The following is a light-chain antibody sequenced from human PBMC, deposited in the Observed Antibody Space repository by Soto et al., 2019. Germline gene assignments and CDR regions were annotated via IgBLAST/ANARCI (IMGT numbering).Light chain of an antibody. J-gene: IGKJ5*01. CDR3: QKSSSSPIT. V-gene: IGKV3-20*01. CDR1: QSVSSSY. Sequence: EIVLTRTRGTLSLSPGESATLSCRASQSVSSSYLAWYQQKTGQAPRILIYGESSRATGIPDRLSGSGSGTDLNLTISSLEAEDFAVYYCQKSSSSPITCGQGTRLEIK. CDR2: GES.